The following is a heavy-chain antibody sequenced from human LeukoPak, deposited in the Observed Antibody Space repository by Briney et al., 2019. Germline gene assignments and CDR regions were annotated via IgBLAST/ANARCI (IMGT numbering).Heavy chain of an antibody. V-gene: IGHV3-21*01. D-gene: IGHD3-22*01. Sequence: PGGSLRLSCAASGFTFSSYSMNWVRQAPGKGLEWVSSISSSSSYIYYADSVKGRFTISRDNAKNSLYLQMNSLRAEDTAVYYCARDLSYYYDSSGYYPHGMDVWGQGTTVTVSS. CDR2: ISSSSSYI. CDR1: GFTFSSYS. J-gene: IGHJ6*02. CDR3: ARDLSYYYDSSGYYPHGMDV.